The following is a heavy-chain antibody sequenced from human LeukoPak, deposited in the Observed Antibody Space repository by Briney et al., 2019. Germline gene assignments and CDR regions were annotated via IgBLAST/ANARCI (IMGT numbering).Heavy chain of an antibody. Sequence: GGSLRLSCAASRFTFSSYAVHWVRQAPGKGLEWVAVISYDGSNKYYADSVKGRFTISRDNSKNTSYLQMNSLRAEDTAAYYCARVSASYGDYGDYWGQGTLVTVSS. V-gene: IGHV3-30-3*01. D-gene: IGHD4-17*01. CDR2: ISYDGSNK. J-gene: IGHJ4*02. CDR3: ARVSASYGDYGDY. CDR1: RFTFSSYA.